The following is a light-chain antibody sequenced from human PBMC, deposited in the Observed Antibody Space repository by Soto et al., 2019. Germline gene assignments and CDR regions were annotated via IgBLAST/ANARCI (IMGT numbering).Light chain of an antibody. J-gene: IGLJ3*02. CDR3: SSFTTSSTWV. CDR1: SSDVGGYNS. CDR2: EVS. Sequence: QSALTQPPSVSGSPGQSVTISCTGTSSDVGGYNSVSWYQQPPGTAPKLMIYEVSNRPSGVPDRFSGSKSGNTASLTISGLQAEDEADYYCSSFTTSSTWVFGGGIKLTVL. V-gene: IGLV2-18*02.